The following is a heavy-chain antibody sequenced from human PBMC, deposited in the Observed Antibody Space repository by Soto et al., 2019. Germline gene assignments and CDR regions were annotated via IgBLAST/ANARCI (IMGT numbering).Heavy chain of an antibody. CDR2: ISSSGGST. J-gene: IGHJ4*02. D-gene: IGHD6-13*01. CDR3: AKGDLASSWYTLPDY. V-gene: IGHV3-23*01. Sequence: GGSLRISCEASGYTFGNFGRTWVRQAPGKGLQWVSSISSSGGSTYYADSVKGRFAISRDNSKKTLYLQMNNLRGDDTATYYCAKGDLASSWYTLPDYWGQGVLVTVS. CDR1: GYTFGNFG.